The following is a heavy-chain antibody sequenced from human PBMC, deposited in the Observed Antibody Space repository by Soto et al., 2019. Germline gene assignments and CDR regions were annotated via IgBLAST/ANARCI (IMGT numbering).Heavy chain of an antibody. D-gene: IGHD3-22*01. CDR1: GFTFEDYA. CDR2: ISWNSGKI. V-gene: IGHV3-9*01. CDR3: AKMVTWDSSGYYQGGFAC. Sequence: EMHLVESGGGLVQPGRSLTISCAASGFTFEDYAMHWVRQAPGKGLEWVSGISWNSGKIIYADSVEGRFTISRDNAKNSLYLPMNSLRTEDTALYYCAKMVTWDSSGYYQGGFACWGQGTLVTVSS. J-gene: IGHJ4*02.